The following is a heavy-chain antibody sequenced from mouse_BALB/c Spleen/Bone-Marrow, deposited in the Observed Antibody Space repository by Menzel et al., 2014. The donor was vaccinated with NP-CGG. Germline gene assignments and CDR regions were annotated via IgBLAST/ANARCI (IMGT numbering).Heavy chain of an antibody. CDR1: GFSLTSYG. Sequence: QVQLKESGPGLVAPSQSLSITCTISGFSLTSYGVHWVRQPPGKGLEWLVMIWSEGSTTYNSALKSRLGISKDNAKSHVFLKMNSLQTDDTAMYYCARCHYAMYYWGQGTSVTVSS. CDR3: ARCHYAMYY. V-gene: IGHV2-6-1*01. D-gene: IGHD6-1*01. J-gene: IGHJ4*01. CDR2: IWSEGST.